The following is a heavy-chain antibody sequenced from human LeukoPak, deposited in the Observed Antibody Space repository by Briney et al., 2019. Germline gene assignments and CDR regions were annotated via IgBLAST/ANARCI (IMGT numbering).Heavy chain of an antibody. J-gene: IGHJ6*02. CDR1: GITFSSYA. CDR2: ISASDGST. V-gene: IGHV3-23*01. D-gene: IGHD5-18*01. CDR3: AKDQARGYSYGYGRYYYYGMDV. Sequence: GGSLRLSCAASGITFSSYAMSWVRQAPGKGLEWVSTISASDGSTYYADSVKGRFTISRDNSKNTLYLQMNSLRAEDTAVYYCAKDQARGYSYGYGRYYYYGMDVWGQGTTVTVSS.